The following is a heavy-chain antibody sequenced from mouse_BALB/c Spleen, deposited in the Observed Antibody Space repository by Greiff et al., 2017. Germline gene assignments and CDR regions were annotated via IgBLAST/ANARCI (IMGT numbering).Heavy chain of an antibody. CDR3: ARGARYWYFDV. CDR2: ISSGSSTI. V-gene: IGHV5-17*02. J-gene: IGHJ1*01. CDR1: GFTFSSFG. Sequence: EVQRVESGGGLVQPGGSRKLSCAASGFTFSSFGMHWVRQAPEQGLEWVAYISSGSSTIYYADTVKGRFTISRDNPKNTLFLQMTSLRSEDTAMYYCARGARYWYFDVWGAGTTVTVTS.